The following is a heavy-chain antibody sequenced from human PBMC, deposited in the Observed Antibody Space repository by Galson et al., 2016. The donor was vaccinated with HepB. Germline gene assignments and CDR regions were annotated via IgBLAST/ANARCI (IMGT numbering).Heavy chain of an antibody. D-gene: IGHD3-3*01. Sequence: SLRLSCAASGFTFSNYWMSWVRQAPGKGLEWMANIKKDGSEKYYVDSVKGRFSISRDNAKNSLYLQMNSLRVEDTAVYYCAKDFSLGVVTVGVYFDFWGPGTLVTVSS. CDR1: GFTFSNYW. CDR2: IKKDGSEK. J-gene: IGHJ4*02. V-gene: IGHV3-7*01. CDR3: AKDFSLGVVTVGVYFDF.